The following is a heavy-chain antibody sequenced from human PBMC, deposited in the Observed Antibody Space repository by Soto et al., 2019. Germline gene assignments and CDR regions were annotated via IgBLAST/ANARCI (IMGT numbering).Heavy chain of an antibody. J-gene: IGHJ3*02. Sequence: SETLSLTCAVSGGSISSGGYSWRWIRQPPGKGLEWIGYIYHSGSTYYNPSLKSRVTISVDRSKNQFSLKLSSVTAADTAVYYCARGVLRYFAWLLSGEVPAAFDIWGQGTMVTVSS. D-gene: IGHD3-9*01. CDR2: IYHSGST. CDR1: GGSISSGGYS. CDR3: ARGVLRYFAWLLSGEVPAAFDI. V-gene: IGHV4-30-2*01.